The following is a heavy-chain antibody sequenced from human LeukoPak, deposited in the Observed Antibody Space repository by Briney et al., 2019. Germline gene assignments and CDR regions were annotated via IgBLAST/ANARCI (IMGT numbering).Heavy chain of an antibody. V-gene: IGHV3-23*01. CDR1: GFTFSTYS. CDR2: ISGSGANT. Sequence: GGSLRLSCAASGFTFSTYSMSWVRLAPGKGLEWVSDISGSGANTYYADSVKGRFTISRDNSKNTLYLQMNSLRAEDTAVFYCAKYPASGGYFDYWGQGTLVTVSS. D-gene: IGHD6-13*01. J-gene: IGHJ4*02. CDR3: AKYPASGGYFDY.